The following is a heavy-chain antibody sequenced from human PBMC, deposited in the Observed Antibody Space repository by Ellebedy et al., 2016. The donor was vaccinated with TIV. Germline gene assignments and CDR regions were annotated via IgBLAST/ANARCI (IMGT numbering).Heavy chain of an antibody. CDR3: ARLKGRDAL. Sequence: ASVKVSCXTTGYTFKNYDIIWVRQAPGQGLEWMGWNNPYNGNSRYAQKFQGRLTMTTDTSTSTAYMELSSLTSEDTAVYYCARLKGRDALWGQGTLVTVSS. V-gene: IGHV1-18*01. J-gene: IGHJ4*02. CDR2: NNPYNGNS. CDR1: GYTFKNYD. D-gene: IGHD3-10*01.